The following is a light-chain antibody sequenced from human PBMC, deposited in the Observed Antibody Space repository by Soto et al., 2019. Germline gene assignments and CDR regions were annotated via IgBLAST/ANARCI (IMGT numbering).Light chain of an antibody. CDR3: QQYGSSPLT. Sequence: EIVLTQSPGTLSLSPGERATLSCRASQSVSSSSLAWYQQKPGQAPRLFIYGASSRATGIPDRFSGSGSGTDFTLTISRLEPEDFAVYYCQQYGSSPLTCGQGTKVDI. CDR2: GAS. V-gene: IGKV3-20*01. J-gene: IGKJ1*01. CDR1: QSVSSSS.